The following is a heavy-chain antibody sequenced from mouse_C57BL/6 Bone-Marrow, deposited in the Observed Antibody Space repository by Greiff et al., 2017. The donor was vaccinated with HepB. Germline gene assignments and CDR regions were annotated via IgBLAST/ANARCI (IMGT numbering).Heavy chain of an antibody. CDR3: ARSLDAWFAY. Sequence: QVQLQQPGAELVMPGASVKLSCKASGYTFTSYWMHWVKQRPGQGLEWIGEIDPSDSYTNYNQKFKGKSTLTVDKSSSTAYMQLSSLTSEDSAVYYCARSLDAWFAYWGQGTLVTVSA. D-gene: IGHD4-1*01. J-gene: IGHJ3*01. V-gene: IGHV1-69*01. CDR1: GYTFTSYW. CDR2: IDPSDSYT.